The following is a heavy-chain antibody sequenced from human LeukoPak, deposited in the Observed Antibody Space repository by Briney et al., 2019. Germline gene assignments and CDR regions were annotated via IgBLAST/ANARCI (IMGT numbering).Heavy chain of an antibody. Sequence: SETLYLTCAVYGGSFSGYYWSWIRQPPGKGLEWIGEINHSGSTNYNPSLKSRVTISVDTSKNQFSLKLSSVTAADTAVYYCARHRSGWLQSSFDYWGQGTLVTVSS. CDR2: INHSGST. CDR1: GGSFSGYY. V-gene: IGHV4-34*01. D-gene: IGHD5-24*01. J-gene: IGHJ4*02. CDR3: ARHRSGWLQSSFDY.